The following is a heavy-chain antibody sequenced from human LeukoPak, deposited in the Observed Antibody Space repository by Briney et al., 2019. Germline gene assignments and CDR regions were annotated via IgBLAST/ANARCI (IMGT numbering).Heavy chain of an antibody. V-gene: IGHV4-59*01. CDR3: VRRVHSSSWSSYFDY. CDR2: IHYSGST. Sequence: SETLSLTCTVSGGSINSYYWSWIRQPPGRGLEWIGSIHYSGSTSSNPSLRSRVTISVDKSKNQFSLKLSSVTAADTAVYYCVRRVHSSSWSSYFDYWGQETLVTVSS. J-gene: IGHJ4*02. D-gene: IGHD6-13*01. CDR1: GGSINSYY.